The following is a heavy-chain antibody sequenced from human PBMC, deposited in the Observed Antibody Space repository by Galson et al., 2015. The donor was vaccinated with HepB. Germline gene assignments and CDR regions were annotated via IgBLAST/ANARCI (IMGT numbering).Heavy chain of an antibody. CDR2: ISGTGQDT. Sequence: SLRLSCAASGFTFTNHAIHWVRQAPGKGLEYVSVISGTGQDTYYAESVKGRFSVSRDNSRNWLFLQMSSLRPEDTAVYYCVRDWTYDFWSGYFGAFDLWGQGTLVTVSS. CDR1: GFTFTNHA. D-gene: IGHD3-3*01. V-gene: IGHV3-64D*09. J-gene: IGHJ3*01. CDR3: VRDWTYDFWSGYFGAFDL.